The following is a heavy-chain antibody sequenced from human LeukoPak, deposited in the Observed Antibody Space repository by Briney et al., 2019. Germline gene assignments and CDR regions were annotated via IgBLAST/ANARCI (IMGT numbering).Heavy chain of an antibody. D-gene: IGHD6-19*01. CDR2: INPNSGGT. CDR3: ARRGYSSGFYYFDY. J-gene: IGHJ4*02. CDR1: GYSFTGYY. Sequence: AASVKVSCKPSGYSFTGYYMHWVRQAPGQGLEWMGWINPNSGGTNYAQKFQDRVTMTRDTSISTAYMELSRLRSDDTAVYYCARRGYSSGFYYFDYWGQGTLVTVSS. V-gene: IGHV1-2*02.